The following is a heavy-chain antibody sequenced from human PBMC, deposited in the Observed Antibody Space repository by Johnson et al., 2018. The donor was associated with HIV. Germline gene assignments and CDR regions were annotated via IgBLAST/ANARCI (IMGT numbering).Heavy chain of an antibody. D-gene: IGHD6-19*01. J-gene: IGHJ3*02. CDR1: GFTFSSYA. CDR3: ARLPGYSSGWTLGAFDI. Sequence: QVQLVESGGGVVQPGRSLRLSCAASGFTFSSYAMHWVRQAPGKGLEWVAVISYDGSNKYYADSVKGRFTISRDNSKNKLYLQMNSLRAEDTAVSYCARLPGYSSGWTLGAFDIWGQGTMVTVSS. V-gene: IGHV3-30*04. CDR2: ISYDGSNK.